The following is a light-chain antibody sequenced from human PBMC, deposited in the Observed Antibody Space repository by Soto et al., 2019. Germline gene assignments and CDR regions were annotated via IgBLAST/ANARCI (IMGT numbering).Light chain of an antibody. J-gene: IGKJ4*01. Sequence: DIQMTQSPSSLSASVGDRVTITCRASQTIRTYLNWYQQKPGKAPKLLIFAAATLQTGVPSRFSGSGSGTDFTLTISSLQPEDFATYYCQQSYSPLPLTFGGGTKVDIK. CDR1: QTIRTY. V-gene: IGKV1-39*01. CDR3: QQSYSPLPLT. CDR2: AAA.